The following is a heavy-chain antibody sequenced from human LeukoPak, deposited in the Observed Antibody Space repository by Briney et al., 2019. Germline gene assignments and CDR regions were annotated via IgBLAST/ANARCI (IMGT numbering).Heavy chain of an antibody. CDR1: GFTFSSCA. J-gene: IGHJ4*02. CDR2: ISGSGGST. D-gene: IGHD5-18*01. Sequence: GGSLRLSCAASGFTFSSCAMSWVRQAPGKGLEWVSAISGSGGSTYYADSVKGRFTISRDNSKNTLYLQMNSLRAEDTAVYYCAKDSGYSYGYDGYYWGQGTLVTVSS. V-gene: IGHV3-23*01. CDR3: AKDSGYSYGYDGYY.